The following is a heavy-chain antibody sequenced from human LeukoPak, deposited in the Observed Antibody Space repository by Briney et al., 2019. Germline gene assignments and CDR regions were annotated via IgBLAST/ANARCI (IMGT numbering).Heavy chain of an antibody. CDR1: GDTFTGYD. Sequence: ASVKVSCKASGDTFTGYDMHWVRQAPGQGLEWMGWINPNSGGTNYAPKFQRRVPMTRDTSISTAYMELSRLRSDDTAVYYCVRDDGYRPFDYWGQGTLVTVSS. J-gene: IGHJ4*02. CDR3: VRDDGYRPFDY. V-gene: IGHV1-2*02. CDR2: INPNSGGT. D-gene: IGHD5-24*01.